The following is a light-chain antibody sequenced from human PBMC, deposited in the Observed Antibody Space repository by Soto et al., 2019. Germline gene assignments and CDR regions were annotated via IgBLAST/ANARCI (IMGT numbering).Light chain of an antibody. J-gene: IGKJ1*01. CDR3: QQRSNWPT. CDR2: GAS. V-gene: IGKV3-11*01. CDR1: QSVSSY. Sequence: EIVLTQSPATLSLSPGERATLSCRASQSVSSYLAWYQQKPGQAPRLLIYGASNRATGIPARFSGSGSGTDFTLTISSLEPEDFAVYYCQQRSNWPTFGQGTKV.